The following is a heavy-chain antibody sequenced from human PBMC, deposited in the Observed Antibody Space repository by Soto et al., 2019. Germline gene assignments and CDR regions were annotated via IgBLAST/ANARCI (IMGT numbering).Heavy chain of an antibody. V-gene: IGHV3-30-3*01. D-gene: IGHD3-22*01. CDR1: GFTFSSYA. CDR3: TREKSYDRSGFSPAGFDY. Sequence: QVQLVESGGGVVQPGRSLRLSCAASGFTFSSYAMHWVRQAPGKGLEWVAVISYDGSNKYYADSVKGRFTISRDNSKNTLYLQMNSLRTEDTAFYYCTREKSYDRSGFSPAGFDYWGQGTLVTVSS. CDR2: ISYDGSNK. J-gene: IGHJ4*02.